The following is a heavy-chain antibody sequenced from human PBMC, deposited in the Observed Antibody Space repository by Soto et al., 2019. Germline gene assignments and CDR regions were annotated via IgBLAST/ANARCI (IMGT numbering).Heavy chain of an antibody. CDR2: IIPILGIA. D-gene: IGHD2-8*01. Sequence: SVKVSCKASGGTFSSYTISWVRQAPGQGLEWMGRIIPILGIANYAQKFQGRVTITADKSTSTAYMELSSLRSEDTAVYYCAGGFRMVYATTYYFDYWGQGTLVTVSS. CDR3: AGGFRMVYATTYYFDY. J-gene: IGHJ4*02. CDR1: GGTFSSYT. V-gene: IGHV1-69*02.